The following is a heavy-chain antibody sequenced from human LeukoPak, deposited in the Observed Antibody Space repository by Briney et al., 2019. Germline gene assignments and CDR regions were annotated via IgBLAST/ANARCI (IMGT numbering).Heavy chain of an antibody. CDR1: GFTFDDYG. CDR2: INWNGGST. Sequence: PGGSLRLSCAASGFTFDDYGMSWVRQAPGKGLEWVSGINWNGGSTGYADSVKGRFTISRDNSKNTLYLQMNSLRAEDTAVYYCAKDDWAGYSYGSHVYYYGMVVWGQGTTVTVSS. D-gene: IGHD5-18*01. J-gene: IGHJ6*02. V-gene: IGHV3-20*04. CDR3: AKDDWAGYSYGSHVYYYGMVV.